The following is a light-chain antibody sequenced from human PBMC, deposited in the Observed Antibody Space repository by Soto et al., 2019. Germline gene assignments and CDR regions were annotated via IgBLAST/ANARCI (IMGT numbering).Light chain of an antibody. CDR1: QSLSGNY. CDR2: GVS. V-gene: IGKV3-20*01. CDR3: HHYGSSPYT. Sequence: EIVLTQSPGTLSLSPGERATLSCRASQSLSGNYLAWYQQKPGQPPRLLIFGVSSRGTGIPDRFSGSGSGTDFTLTINRLEPEDFAVYYCHHYGSSPYTFGLGTKLEIK. J-gene: IGKJ2*01.